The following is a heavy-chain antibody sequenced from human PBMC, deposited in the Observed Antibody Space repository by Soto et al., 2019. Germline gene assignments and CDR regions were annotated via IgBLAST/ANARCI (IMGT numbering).Heavy chain of an antibody. D-gene: IGHD2-21*02. CDR1: GGSISSGGYY. V-gene: IGHV4-31*03. J-gene: IGHJ6*02. Sequence: QVQLQESGPGLVKPSQTLSLTCTVSGGSISSGGYYWSWIRQHPGKGLEWIGYIYYSGSTYYNPSLKSRVTTSVDTSKTQFSLKLSCVTAADTAVYYCARGMIGVVTALYYGMDVWGQGTTVTVSS. CDR2: IYYSGST. CDR3: ARGMIGVVTALYYGMDV.